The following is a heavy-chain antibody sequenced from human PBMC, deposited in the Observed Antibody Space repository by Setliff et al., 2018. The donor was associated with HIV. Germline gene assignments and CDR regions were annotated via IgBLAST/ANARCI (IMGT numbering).Heavy chain of an antibody. CDR1: GGSFSGYC. V-gene: IGHV4-34*01. CDR3: AREDLGYTAYDLRGYWYFDL. D-gene: IGHD5-12*01. J-gene: IGHJ2*01. Sequence: LSLTCAVYGGSFSGYCWSWIRQPPGKGLEWIGEINLGGSTNYNPSLKSRVTISVDTSKNQFSLKLSSVTAADTAVYYCAREDLGYTAYDLRGYWYFDLWGRGTLVTVSS. CDR2: INLGGST.